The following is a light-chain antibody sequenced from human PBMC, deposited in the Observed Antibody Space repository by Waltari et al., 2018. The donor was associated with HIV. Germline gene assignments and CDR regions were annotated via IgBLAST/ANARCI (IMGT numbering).Light chain of an antibody. CDR1: SSNIGTGSD. CDR2: ANT. V-gene: IGLV1-40*01. J-gene: IGLJ3*02. Sequence: QSALTQPPSVSGAPGQRVTISCTGTSSNIGTGSDVPLYQQLPGTAPKLLIYANTNRPSGVPDRFSGSKSGTSASLAITGLQAEDEADYYCQSYDSRLSGSVFGGGTKLTVL. CDR3: QSYDSRLSGSV.